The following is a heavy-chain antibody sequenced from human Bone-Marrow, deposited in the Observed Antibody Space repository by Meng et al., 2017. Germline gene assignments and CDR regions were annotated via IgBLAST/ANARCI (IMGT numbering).Heavy chain of an antibody. CDR1: GFTFSSYG. J-gene: IGHJ4*02. CDR2: ISYDGSNK. Sequence: GESLKISCAASGFTFSSYGMHWVRQAPGKGLEWVAVISYDGSNKYYADSVKGRFTISRDNSKNTLYLQMNSLRAEDTALYYCARDPPLTMVRGAIAHREFYFDYWGQGTLVTVSS. V-gene: IGHV3-30*12. CDR3: ARDPPLTMVRGAIAHREFYFDY. D-gene: IGHD3-10*01.